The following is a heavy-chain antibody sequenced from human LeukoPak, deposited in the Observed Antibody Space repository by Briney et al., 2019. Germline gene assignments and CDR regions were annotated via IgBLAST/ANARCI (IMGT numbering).Heavy chain of an antibody. CDR2: ISWNSGSI. CDR3: AKDQTPFYGGIFDY. Sequence: GGSLRLSCAASGFTFDDYAMHWVRQAPGKGLEWVSGISWNSGSIGYADSVKGRFTISRDNAKNSLYLQMNSLRAEDTALYYCAKDQTPFYGGIFDYWGQGTLVTVSS. V-gene: IGHV3-9*01. D-gene: IGHD4-23*01. CDR1: GFTFDDYA. J-gene: IGHJ4*02.